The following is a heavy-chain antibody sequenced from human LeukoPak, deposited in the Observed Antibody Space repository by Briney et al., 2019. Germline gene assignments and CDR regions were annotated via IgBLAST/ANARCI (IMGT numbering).Heavy chain of an antibody. CDR2: IYYSGST. D-gene: IGHD1-1*01. CDR1: GGSISSSSYY. J-gene: IGHJ5*02. V-gene: IGHV4-39*07. CDR3: ARGELNWNDEAWWFDP. Sequence: SETLSLTCTVSGGSISSSSYYWGWIRQPPGKGLEWIGTIYYSGSTNYNPSLKSRVTISVDTSKNQFSLKLSSVTAADTAVYYCARGELNWNDEAWWFDPWGQGTLVTVSS.